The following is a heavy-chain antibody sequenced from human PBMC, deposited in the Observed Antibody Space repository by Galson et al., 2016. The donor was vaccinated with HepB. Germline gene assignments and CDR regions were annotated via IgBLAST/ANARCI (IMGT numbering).Heavy chain of an antibody. D-gene: IGHD1-1*01. CDR1: GGSVSTPTW. CDR3: ASKVWTSGFHYSYGLDV. Sequence: SETLSLTCGVSGGSVSTPTWWTWVRQSPGKGLEWIGESYHTGTANYYPSLRRRVHTDVDQTTRQIVLRLASVTAADTGIYFCASKVWTSGFHYSYGLDVWGQGTTATVSA. J-gene: IGHJ6*01. V-gene: IGHV4-4*02. CDR2: SYHTGTA.